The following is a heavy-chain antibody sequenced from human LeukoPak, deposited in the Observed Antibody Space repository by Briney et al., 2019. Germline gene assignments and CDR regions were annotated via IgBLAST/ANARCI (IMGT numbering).Heavy chain of an antibody. CDR2: INPNRGAT. D-gene: IGHD3-10*01. V-gene: IGHV1-2*02. CDR3: ARGRFGEWDNWFDP. CDR1: GYTFTGYY. J-gene: IGHJ5*02. Sequence: GASVTVSCKASGYTFTGYYIHWVRQAPGQGMEWMAWINPNRGATNYAQKFQGRLSMTRDTSISTAYMALSRLTSDDTAVYFCARGRFGEWDNWFDPWGQGTLVTVSS.